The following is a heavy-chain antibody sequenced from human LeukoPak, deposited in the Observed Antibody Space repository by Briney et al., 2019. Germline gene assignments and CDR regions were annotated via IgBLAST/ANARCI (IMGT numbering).Heavy chain of an antibody. V-gene: IGHV1-69*13. CDR1: GGTFSSYA. Sequence: ASVKVSCRASGGTFSSYAISWVRQAPGQGLEWMGGIIPIFGTANYAQKFQGRVTITADESTSTAYMELSSLRSEDTAVYYCAGSTVTRLAEYFQHWGQGTLVSISS. J-gene: IGHJ1*01. D-gene: IGHD4-17*01. CDR3: AGSTVTRLAEYFQH. CDR2: IIPIFGTA.